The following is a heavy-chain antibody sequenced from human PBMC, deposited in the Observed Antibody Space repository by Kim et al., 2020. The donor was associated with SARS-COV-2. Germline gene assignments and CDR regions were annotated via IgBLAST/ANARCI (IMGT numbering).Heavy chain of an antibody. D-gene: IGHD3-9*01. Sequence: NYAQTLQGRVTMTTDTSTSTDYMELRGLRSDDTAVYYCASSESTYFDYLDYWGQGTLVTVSS. J-gene: IGHJ4*02. CDR3: ASSESTYFDYLDY. V-gene: IGHV1-18*01.